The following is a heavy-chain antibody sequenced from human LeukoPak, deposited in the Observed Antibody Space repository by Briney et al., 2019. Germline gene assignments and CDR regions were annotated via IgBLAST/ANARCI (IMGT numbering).Heavy chain of an antibody. CDR3: ARGTDIPLYGYYYGMDV. CDR2: IYYSGST. J-gene: IGHJ6*02. Sequence: SETLSLTCTVSGGSISSSSYYWGWIRQPPGKGLEWIGSIYYSGSTYYNPSLKSRVTISVDTSKNQFSLKLSSVTAADTAVYYCARGTDIPLYGYYYGMDVWGQGTTVTVSS. V-gene: IGHV4-39*01. D-gene: IGHD1-7*01. CDR1: GGSISSSSYY.